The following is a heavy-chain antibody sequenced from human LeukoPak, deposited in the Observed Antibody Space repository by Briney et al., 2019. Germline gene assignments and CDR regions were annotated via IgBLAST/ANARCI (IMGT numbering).Heavy chain of an antibody. Sequence: GSLKVSCKASGYSFSSYDINWVRQAPGQGLEWMGCMNPTSGNTGYAQKFKGRATLTRNTPISTAYMEVSSLRSEDTAVYYCARAPSCSGLCPGLGYYYHLDVWGKGTTVTVSS. CDR3: ARAPSCSGLCPGLGYYYHLDV. CDR2: MNPTSGNT. V-gene: IGHV1-8*01. CDR1: GYSFSSYD. J-gene: IGHJ6*03. D-gene: IGHD2-15*01.